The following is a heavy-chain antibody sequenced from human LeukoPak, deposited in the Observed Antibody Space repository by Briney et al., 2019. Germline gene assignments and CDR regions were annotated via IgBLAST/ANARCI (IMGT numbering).Heavy chain of an antibody. V-gene: IGHV4-4*07. J-gene: IGHJ6*03. Sequence: PSETLSLTCTVSGGSISSYYWSWIRQPAGKGLEWIGRIYTSGSTNYNPSLKSRVTMSVDTSKNQFSLKLSSVTAADTAVYYCARGCGGDRYSGNYWYYYMDVWGKGTTVTVSS. CDR3: ARGCGGDRYSGNYWYYYMDV. D-gene: IGHD2-21*02. CDR2: IYTSGST. CDR1: GGSISSYY.